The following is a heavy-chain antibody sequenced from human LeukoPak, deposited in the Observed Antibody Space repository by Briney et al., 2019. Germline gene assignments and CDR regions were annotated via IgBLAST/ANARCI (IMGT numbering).Heavy chain of an antibody. CDR3: ARGRHYYDSSGYYYDFDY. D-gene: IGHD3-22*01. Sequence: GASVKVSCKASGYTFTSYGISWVRQAPGQGLEWMGWISAYNGNTNYAQKFQGRVTMTRNTSISTAYMELSSLRSEDTAVYYCARGRHYYDSSGYYYDFDYWGQGTLVTVSS. CDR2: ISAYNGNT. J-gene: IGHJ4*02. CDR1: GYTFTSYG. V-gene: IGHV1-18*01.